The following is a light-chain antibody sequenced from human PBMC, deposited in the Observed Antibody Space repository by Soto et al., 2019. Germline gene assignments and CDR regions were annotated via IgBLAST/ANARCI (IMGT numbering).Light chain of an antibody. CDR1: QSISSW. CDR3: QQYNSYPLT. CDR2: KAS. V-gene: IGKV1-5*03. J-gene: IGKJ4*02. Sequence: DIQMTQSPSTLSASVGDRVTITCRASQSISSWLAWYQQKPGKAPNLLIYKASSLESRVPSRFSGSGSGTELTLTISSLHPDDFATYDWQQYNSYPLTFGGGTEVEIK.